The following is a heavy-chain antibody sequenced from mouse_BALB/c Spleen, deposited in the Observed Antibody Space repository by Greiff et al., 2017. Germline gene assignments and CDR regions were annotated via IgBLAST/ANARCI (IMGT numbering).Heavy chain of an antibody. CDR1: GDSITSGY. D-gene: IGHD3-1*01. V-gene: IGHV3-8*02. CDR2: ISYSGST. Sequence: EVKLVESGPSLVKPSQTLSLTCSVTGDSITSGYWNWIRKFPGNKLEYMGYISYSGSTYYNPSLKSRISITRDTSKNQYYLQLNSVTTEDTATYYCARQLGLREGFAYWGQGTLVTVSA. CDR3: ARQLGLREGFAY. J-gene: IGHJ3*01.